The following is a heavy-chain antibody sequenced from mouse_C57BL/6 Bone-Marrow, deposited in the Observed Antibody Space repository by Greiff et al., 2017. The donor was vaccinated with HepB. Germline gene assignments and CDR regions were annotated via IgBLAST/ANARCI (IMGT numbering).Heavy chain of an antibody. Sequence: VQLQQSGPELVKPGASVKISCKASGYSFTGYYMNWVKQSPEKSLEWIGEINPSTGGTTYNQKFKAKATLTVDKSSSTAYMQLKSLTSEDSAVYYCARPCSYDYFDYWGQGTTLTVSS. D-gene: IGHD1-1*01. CDR1: GYSFTGYY. J-gene: IGHJ2*01. CDR3: ARPCSYDYFDY. V-gene: IGHV1-42*01. CDR2: INPSTGGT.